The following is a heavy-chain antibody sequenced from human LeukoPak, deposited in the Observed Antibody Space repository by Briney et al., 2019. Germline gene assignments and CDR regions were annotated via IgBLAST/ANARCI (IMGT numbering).Heavy chain of an antibody. V-gene: IGHV1-2*02. CDR2: INPKTNGT. D-gene: IGHD2-21*02. CDR1: GYTFTGYY. J-gene: IGHJ4*02. CDR3: ARSKRRGDLLDY. Sequence: ASVKVSCKASGYTFTGYYIHWVRQAPGQGLEWMGWINPKTNGTNFALKFLGRVTMTRDTSISTAYMELTSLRSDDTALYYCARSKRRGDLLDYWGQGILVTVSS.